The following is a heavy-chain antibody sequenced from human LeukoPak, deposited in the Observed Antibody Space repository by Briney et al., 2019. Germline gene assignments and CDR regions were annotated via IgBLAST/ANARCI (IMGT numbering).Heavy chain of an antibody. D-gene: IGHD3-22*01. Sequence: ASVKVSCKASGYTFTSYDINWVRQATGQGLEWMGWMNPNSGNTGYAQKFQGRVTITADKSTSTAYMELSSLRSEDTAVYYCARDSSGYSDAFDIWGQGTMVTVSS. V-gene: IGHV1-8*03. CDR2: MNPNSGNT. CDR1: GYTFTSYD. CDR3: ARDSSGYSDAFDI. J-gene: IGHJ3*02.